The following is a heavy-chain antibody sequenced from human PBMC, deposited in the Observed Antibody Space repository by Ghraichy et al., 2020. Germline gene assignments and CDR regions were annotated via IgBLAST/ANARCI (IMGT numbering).Heavy chain of an antibody. V-gene: IGHV3-23*01. J-gene: IGHJ4*02. Sequence: GGSLRLSCAASGFTFSSYAMSWVRQAPGKGLEWVSVISGSGGSTYYADSVKGRFTISRDNSKNTLYLQMNSLRAEDTAVYYCAKDSSGSYRFDYWGQGTLVTVSS. CDR1: GFTFSSYA. CDR2: ISGSGGST. CDR3: AKDSSGSYRFDY. D-gene: IGHD1-26*01.